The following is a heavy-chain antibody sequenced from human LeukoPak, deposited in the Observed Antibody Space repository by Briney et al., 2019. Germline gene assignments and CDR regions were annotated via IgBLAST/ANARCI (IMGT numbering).Heavy chain of an antibody. CDR1: GYTFTGYY. J-gene: IGHJ4*02. CDR2: INPNSGGT. CDR3: AREGGLRGVTVDY. V-gene: IGHV1-2*02. Sequence: GASVKVSCKASGYTFTGYYMHWVRQAPGQGLEWMGWINPNSGGTNYAQKFQGRVTMTRDTSISTAYMELSRLRSDGTAVYYCAREGGLRGVTVDYWGQGTLVTVSS. D-gene: IGHD3-10*01.